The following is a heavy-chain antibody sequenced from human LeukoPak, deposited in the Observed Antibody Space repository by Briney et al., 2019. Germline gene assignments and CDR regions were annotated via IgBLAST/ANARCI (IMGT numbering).Heavy chain of an antibody. D-gene: IGHD1-1*01. CDR2: IYTSGST. V-gene: IGHV4-61*02. Sequence: PSETLSLTCTVSGRSISSGSYYWSWIRQPAGKGLEWIGRIYTSGSTNYNPSLKSRVTISVDMSKNQFSLKLRSVTAADTAVYYCAKGQLEFDWGQGTLVTVSS. J-gene: IGHJ4*02. CDR3: AKGQLEFD. CDR1: GRSISSGSYY.